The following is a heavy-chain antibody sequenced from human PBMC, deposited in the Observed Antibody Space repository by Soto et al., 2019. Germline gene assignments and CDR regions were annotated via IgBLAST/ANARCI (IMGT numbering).Heavy chain of an antibody. CDR2: IIPIFGTA. D-gene: IGHD3-22*01. V-gene: IGHV1-69*13. J-gene: IGHJ6*02. Sequence: SVKPSWKECGVTSACYAISWVRQAPGQGLEWMGGIIPIFGTANYAQKFQGRVTITADESTSTAYMELSSLRSEDTAVYYCAGIVQPRYYYGMDVWG. CDR3: AGIVQPRYYYGMDV. CDR1: GVTSACYA.